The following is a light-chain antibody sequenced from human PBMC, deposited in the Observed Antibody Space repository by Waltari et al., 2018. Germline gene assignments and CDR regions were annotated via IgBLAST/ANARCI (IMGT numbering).Light chain of an antibody. CDR2: VNSDGSH. V-gene: IGLV4-69*01. Sequence: LVLTQSPSASASLGASVKLTCTLSSGYSSNVIAWLQQQPGKGPRYLMKVNSDGSHRKGDDIPDSFSASKSGNEHYLTIASLQSEDEADYYCQTGGHGTWVFGGGTKLTVL. J-gene: IGLJ3*02. CDR1: SGYSSNV. CDR3: QTGGHGTWV.